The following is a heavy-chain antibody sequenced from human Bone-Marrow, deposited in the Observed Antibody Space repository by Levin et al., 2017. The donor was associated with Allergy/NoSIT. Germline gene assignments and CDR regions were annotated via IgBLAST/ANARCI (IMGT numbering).Heavy chain of an antibody. CDR1: GFTLSGFW. V-gene: IGHV3-74*01. J-gene: IGHJ4*02. Sequence: GGSLRLSCAASGFTLSGFWMHWVRQVPGQGLVWVSRINGDASTADYAESVKGRFTISRDNAKNTLFLQMNSLRVDDSAVYYCARGKEGMGWGDNDYWGQGTLVTVSS. CDR2: INGDASTA. D-gene: IGHD2-21*01. CDR3: ARGKEGMGWGDNDY.